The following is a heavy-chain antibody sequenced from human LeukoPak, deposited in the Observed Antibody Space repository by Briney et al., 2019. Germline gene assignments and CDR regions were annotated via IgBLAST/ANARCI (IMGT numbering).Heavy chain of an antibody. J-gene: IGHJ3*02. D-gene: IGHD3-10*01. V-gene: IGHV4-59*01. Sequence: SETLSLTCTVSGDSISNYYWNWIRQSPEKGLEWIGYIFVSGSTNYNPSLKSRVTISFDTSKNQFFLNLASVTAADTAVYYCAKSNGYGLVDIWGQGTMVTVSS. CDR3: AKSNGYGLVDI. CDR1: GDSISNYY. CDR2: IFVSGST.